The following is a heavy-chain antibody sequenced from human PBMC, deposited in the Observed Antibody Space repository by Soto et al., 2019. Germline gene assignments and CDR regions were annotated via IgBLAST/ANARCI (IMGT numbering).Heavy chain of an antibody. J-gene: IGHJ5*02. CDR1: GGSISSSNW. D-gene: IGHD3-10*01. CDR2: IYHSGRT. V-gene: IGHV4-4*02. CDR3: ALSSGKLLSCGEPFSGSGFET. Sequence: SETLSLTCAVSGGSISSSNWWSWVRQPPGKGLEWIGEIYHSGRTNYNPSLKSRVTISVDKSKNQFSLKLTSVTAADTAVYYSALSSGKLLSCGEPFSGSGFETWGQGTLVTVSS.